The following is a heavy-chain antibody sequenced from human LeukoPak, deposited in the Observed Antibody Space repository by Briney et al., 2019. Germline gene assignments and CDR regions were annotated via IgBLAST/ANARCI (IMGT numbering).Heavy chain of an antibody. D-gene: IGHD1-1*01. J-gene: IGHJ4*02. Sequence: SETLSLSCVVSGFSIISGYYWGWIRKPPGKGLEWIGNIHPSGTMFHNSSLNSRVTMSIDTSKNQFSLKLSSVTAADTAVYYCAREAERRVVNWGQGTLVTVSS. CDR3: AREAERRVVN. CDR2: IHPSGTM. CDR1: GFSIISGYY. V-gene: IGHV4-38-2*02.